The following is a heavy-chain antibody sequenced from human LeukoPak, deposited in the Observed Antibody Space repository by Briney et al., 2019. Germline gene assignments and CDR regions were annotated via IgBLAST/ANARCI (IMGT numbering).Heavy chain of an antibody. V-gene: IGHV3-66*01. J-gene: IGHJ4*02. CDR1: GFTVSSNY. CDR2: IQSGGST. CDR3: ARVDIDYDSSFDY. D-gene: IGHD5-12*01. Sequence: SGGSLRLSCAASGFTVSSNYMTWVRQAPGKGLEWVSLIQSGGSTYYADSVKGRFTISRDNSKNMLYLQMNSLRAEDTAVYYCARVDIDYDSSFDYWGQGTLVTVSS.